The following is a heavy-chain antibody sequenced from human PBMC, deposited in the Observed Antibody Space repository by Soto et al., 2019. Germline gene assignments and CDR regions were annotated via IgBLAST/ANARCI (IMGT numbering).Heavy chain of an antibody. J-gene: IGHJ5*01. CDR3: VSDRGYRHASVPYS. Sequence: QAQLVESGGGVVQPGRSLRLSCAASGFAFSSYGMHWVRQAPGTGLEWVAVISYDGSLQHYADSVKGRFTISRDNSKNMVLLQISSLRAEHTSVYYCVSDRGYRHASVPYSRGQGTLVSVSS. D-gene: IGHD5-18*01. V-gene: IGHV3-30*03. CDR1: GFAFSSYG. CDR2: ISYDGSLQ.